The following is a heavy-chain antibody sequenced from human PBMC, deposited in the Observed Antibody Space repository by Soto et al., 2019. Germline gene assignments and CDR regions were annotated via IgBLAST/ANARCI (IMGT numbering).Heavy chain of an antibody. V-gene: IGHV4-34*01. CDR1: GGSFSGYY. Sequence: SETLSLTCAVYGGSFSGYYWSWIRQPPGKGLEWIGEINHSGSTNYNPSLKSRVTISVDTSKNQFSLKLSSVTAADTAVYYCARGPIGSSSARYFDYWGQGTLVTVSS. D-gene: IGHD6-6*01. CDR2: INHSGST. J-gene: IGHJ4*02. CDR3: ARGPIGSSSARYFDY.